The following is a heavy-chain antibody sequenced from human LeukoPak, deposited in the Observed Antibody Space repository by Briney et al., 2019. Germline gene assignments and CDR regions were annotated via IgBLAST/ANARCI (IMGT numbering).Heavy chain of an antibody. D-gene: IGHD4-17*01. Sequence: GASVKVSCQASGYTFTSYYMHWVRQAPGQGLEWMGVINRSGGSTSYAQKFQGRVTMTRDTSTSTVYMELSSLRSEDTAVYYCARVGLRRIPDYWGQGTLVTVSS. J-gene: IGHJ4*02. CDR3: ARVGLRRIPDY. CDR2: INRSGGST. CDR1: GYTFTSYY. V-gene: IGHV1-46*01.